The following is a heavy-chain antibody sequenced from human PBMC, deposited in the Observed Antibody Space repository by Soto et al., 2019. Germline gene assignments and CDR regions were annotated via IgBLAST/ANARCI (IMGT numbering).Heavy chain of an antibody. CDR1: GGTFSSYA. D-gene: IGHD1-20*01. CDR2: IIPIFSTA. Sequence: QVQLVQSGAEVKKPGSSVKVSCKASGGTFSSYAISWVRQAPGQGLEWMGGIIPIFSTANYAQKLQGRVTITADESPSTADVELSSLRSEDMAVYYCARGYNRQETYAYWGQGTLVTVSS. V-gene: IGHV1-69*01. J-gene: IGHJ4*02. CDR3: ARGYNRQETYAY.